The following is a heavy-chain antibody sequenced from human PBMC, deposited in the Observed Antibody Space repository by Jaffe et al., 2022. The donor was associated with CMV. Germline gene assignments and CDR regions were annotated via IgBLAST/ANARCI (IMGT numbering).Heavy chain of an antibody. J-gene: IGHJ5*02. V-gene: IGHV1-46*01. CDR1: GYTFTSYY. CDR2: INPSGGST. Sequence: QVQLVQSGAEVKKPGASVKVSCKASGYTFTSYYMHWVRQAPGQGLEWMGIINPSGGSTSYAQKFQGRVTMTRDTSTSTVYMELSSLRSEDTAVYYCARDAAYYYDSSGRRRNWFDPWGQGTLVTVSS. CDR3: ARDAAYYYDSSGRRRNWFDP. D-gene: IGHD3-22*01.